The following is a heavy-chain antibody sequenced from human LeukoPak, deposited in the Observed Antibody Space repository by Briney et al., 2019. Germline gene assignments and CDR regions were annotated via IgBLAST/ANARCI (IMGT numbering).Heavy chain of an antibody. CDR2: INHSGST. D-gene: IGHD2-15*01. CDR3: VRSADIVVVVAATPSFDY. CDR1: GGSFSGYY. V-gene: IGHV4-34*01. J-gene: IGHJ4*02. Sequence: SETLSLTCAVYGGSFSGYYWSWIRQPPGKGLEWIGEINHSGSTNYNPSLKCRVTISVDTSKNQFSLKLSSVTAADTAVYYCVRSADIVVVVAATPSFDYWGQGTLVTVSS.